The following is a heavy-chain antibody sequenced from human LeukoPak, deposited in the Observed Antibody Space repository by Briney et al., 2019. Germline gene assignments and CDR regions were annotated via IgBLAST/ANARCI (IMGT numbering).Heavy chain of an antibody. CDR2: IYSGGAI. CDR1: GFAVGRNY. V-gene: IGHV3-53*01. Sequence: GGSLRLSCVASGFAVGRNYMSWVRQAPGKGLECVSLIYSGGAIRYADSVKGRFTISRDSSKNTLYLQMSGLRAEDTAVYYCATSAHIEVGTAPPPDYWGQGTLVTVSS. J-gene: IGHJ4*02. D-gene: IGHD2-21*02. CDR3: ATSAHIEVGTAPPPDY.